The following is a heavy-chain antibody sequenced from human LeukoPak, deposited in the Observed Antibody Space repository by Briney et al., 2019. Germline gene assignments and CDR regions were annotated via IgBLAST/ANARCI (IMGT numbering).Heavy chain of an antibody. CDR2: IKEDGSEK. CDR3: ARDYGGY. J-gene: IGHJ4*02. CDR1: RLTFSSYW. Sequence: PGGSLRLSCAASRLTFSSYWMSWVRQAPGKGLEWVVCIKEDGSEKYYVDSVEGRFTISRDNAKNSLSLQMNSLRVEDTAMYYCARDYGGYWGQGTLVTVSS. D-gene: IGHD3-16*01. V-gene: IGHV3-7*03.